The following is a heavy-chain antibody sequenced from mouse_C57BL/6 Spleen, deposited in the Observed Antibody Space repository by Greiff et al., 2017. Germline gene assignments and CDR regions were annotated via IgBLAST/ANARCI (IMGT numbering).Heavy chain of an antibody. J-gene: IGHJ4*01. D-gene: IGHD1-1*01. CDR1: GYAFSSYW. Sequence: QVQLQQSGAELVKPGASVKISCKASGYAFSSYWMNWVKQRPGKGLEWIGQIYPGDGDTNYNGKFKGKATLTADKSSSTAYMQLSSLTSEDSAVYFCAREGRGIITTVAMDYWGQGTSVTVSS. V-gene: IGHV1-80*01. CDR2: IYPGDGDT. CDR3: AREGRGIITTVAMDY.